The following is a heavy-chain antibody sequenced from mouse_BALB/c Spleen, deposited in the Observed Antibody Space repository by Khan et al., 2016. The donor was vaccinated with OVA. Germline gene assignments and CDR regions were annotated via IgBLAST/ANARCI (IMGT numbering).Heavy chain of an antibody. Sequence: MQLEESGPGLVAPSQSLSITCTVSGFSLTSYGVSWVRQSPGKGLEWLGVIWGDGSTNYHSTLISRLIISKDNSKSQVFLKLTGLQTDDTATYYCAKFTPDYYSMDYWGQGTSVTVSS. D-gene: IGHD1-1*01. V-gene: IGHV2-3*01. J-gene: IGHJ4*01. CDR2: IWGDGST. CDR1: GFSLTSYG. CDR3: AKFTPDYYSMDY.